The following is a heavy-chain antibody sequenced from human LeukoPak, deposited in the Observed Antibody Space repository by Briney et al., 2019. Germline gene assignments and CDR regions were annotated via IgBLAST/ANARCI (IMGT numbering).Heavy chain of an antibody. V-gene: IGHV3-7*01. CDR3: ALTAAGTRDY. D-gene: IGHD6-13*01. J-gene: IGHJ4*02. CDR2: IKQDGSEK. Sequence: GESLKISCAASGFTFSSYWMSWVRQAPGKELEWVTNIKQDGSEKYYVDSVKGRFTISRDNAKNSLYLQMNSLRAEDTAVYYCALTAAGTRDYWGQGTQVTVSS. CDR1: GFTFSSYW.